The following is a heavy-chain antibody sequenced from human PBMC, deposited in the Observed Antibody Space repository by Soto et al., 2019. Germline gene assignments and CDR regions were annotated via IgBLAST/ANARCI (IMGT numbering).Heavy chain of an antibody. D-gene: IGHD2-2*01. CDR1: GFTFSKYY. V-gene: IGHV3-11*01. Sequence: GPLRLSWAASGFTFSKYYMSWIRQAPKKGLEWVSYISSSGSTIYYADSVKGRFTISRDNAKNSLYLQMNSLRAEDTAVYYCARDLGYCSSTSCVVWFDPWGQGTLVTVSS. CDR2: ISSSGSTI. CDR3: ARDLGYCSSTSCVVWFDP. J-gene: IGHJ5*02.